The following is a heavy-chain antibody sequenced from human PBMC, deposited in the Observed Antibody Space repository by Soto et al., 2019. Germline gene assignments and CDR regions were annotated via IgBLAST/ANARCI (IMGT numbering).Heavy chain of an antibody. V-gene: IGHV4-59*01. CDR2: IYYSGST. CDR3: AREVHGDFDY. Sequence: PSETLSLTCTVSGGSISSYYWSWIRQPPGKGLEWIGYIYYSGSTNYNPSLKSRVTISVDTSKNQFSLKLSSVTAADTAVYYCAREVHGDFDYWGQGTLVTVSS. CDR1: GGSISSYY. J-gene: IGHJ4*02. D-gene: IGHD4-17*01.